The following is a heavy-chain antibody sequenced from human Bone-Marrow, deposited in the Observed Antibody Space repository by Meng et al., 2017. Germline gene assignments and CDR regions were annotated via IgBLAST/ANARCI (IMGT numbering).Heavy chain of an antibody. CDR3: AREQWRYSYGTGAFDI. J-gene: IGHJ3*02. CDR1: GGSISSGGYY. D-gene: IGHD5-18*01. CDR2: IYYSGST. V-gene: IGHV4-31*03. Sequence: SETLSLTCTVSGGSISSGGYYWSWIRQHPGKGLEWIGYIYYSGSTYYNPSLKSRVTISVDTSKNQFSLKRSSVTAADTAVYYCAREQWRYSYGTGAFDIWGQGTMVTVSS.